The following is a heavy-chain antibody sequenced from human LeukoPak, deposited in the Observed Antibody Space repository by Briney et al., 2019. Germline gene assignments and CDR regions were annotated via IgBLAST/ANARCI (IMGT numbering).Heavy chain of an antibody. CDR1: GGSISSNSW. J-gene: IGHJ4*02. D-gene: IGHD3-3*01. V-gene: IGHV4-4*02. CDR2: IYHSGST. Sequence: PSETLSLTCAVSGGSISSNSWWSWVRLPPGKGLEWIGEIYHSGSTNYNPSLKSRVTISVDKSKNQFSLKLRSVTAADTAVYYCARKGLRSGYVPLDYWGQGTLVTVSS. CDR3: ARKGLRSGYVPLDY.